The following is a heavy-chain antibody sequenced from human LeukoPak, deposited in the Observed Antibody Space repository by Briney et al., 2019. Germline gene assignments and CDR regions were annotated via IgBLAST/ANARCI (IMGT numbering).Heavy chain of an antibody. CDR1: GFTFSSYA. D-gene: IGHD2-15*01. CDR3: ARVGYCSGGSCNGDY. J-gene: IGHJ4*02. CDR2: ISSSSSYI. Sequence: GGSLRLSCAASGFTFSSYAMSWVRQAPGKGLEWVSSISSSSSYIYYADSVKGRFTISRDNAKNSLYLQMNSLRAEDTAVYYCARVGYCSGGSCNGDYWGQGTLVTVSS. V-gene: IGHV3-21*01.